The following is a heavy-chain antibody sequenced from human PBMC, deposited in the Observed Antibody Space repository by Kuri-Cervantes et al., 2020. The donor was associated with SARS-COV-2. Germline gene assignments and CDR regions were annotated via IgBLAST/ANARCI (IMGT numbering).Heavy chain of an antibody. CDR1: GGSISSPNYY. D-gene: IGHD3-3*01. CDR3: ARVLSGPRSFDY. V-gene: IGHV4-39*07. J-gene: IGHJ4*02. Sequence: ESLKISCAVSGGSISSPNYYWGWIRQPPGKGLEWIGSIHYSGNTHYNPSLKSRVTISVDTSKNQFSLKLSSVTAADTAVYYCARVLSGPRSFDYWGQGTLVTVSS. CDR2: IHYSGNT.